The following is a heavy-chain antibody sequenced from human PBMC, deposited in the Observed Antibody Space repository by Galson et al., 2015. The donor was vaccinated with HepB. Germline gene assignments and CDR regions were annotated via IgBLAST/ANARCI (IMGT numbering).Heavy chain of an antibody. CDR3: ARDRGGGSYYSDY. J-gene: IGHJ4*02. CDR2: IIPIFGTA. D-gene: IGHD1-26*01. V-gene: IGHV1-69*13. Sequence: VKVSCKASGGTFSSYAISWVRQAPGQGLEWMGGIIPIFGTANYAQKFQGRVTITADESTSTAYMELSSLRSEDTAVYYCARDRGGGSYYSDYWGQGTLVTVSS. CDR1: GGTFSSYA.